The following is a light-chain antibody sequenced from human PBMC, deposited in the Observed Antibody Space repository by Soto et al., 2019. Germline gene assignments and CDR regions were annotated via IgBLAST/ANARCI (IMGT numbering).Light chain of an antibody. V-gene: IGKV3-20*01. CDR3: QQYGGSGT. CDR2: GAS. CDR1: QSVSSK. Sequence: EIVMTQSPATLSVSPGERATLSCRASQSVSSKLAWYQQKPGQAPRLLIYGASNRATGIPDRFSGSGSGTDFTLTISRLEPEDFAVYYCQQYGGSGTFGQGTKVDIK. J-gene: IGKJ1*01.